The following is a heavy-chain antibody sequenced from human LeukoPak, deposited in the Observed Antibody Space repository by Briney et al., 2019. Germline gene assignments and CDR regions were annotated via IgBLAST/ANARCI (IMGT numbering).Heavy chain of an antibody. Sequence: GGSLRLSCAASGFIFSSHAMHWVRQAPGKGLEWVAVIQYDGSEKRYADSVKGRFTVSRDNSKNTLYLQMDSLTAEDTAVYHGAKDLTGANCSDYWGQEPWSPSPQ. CDR3: AKDLTGANCSDY. J-gene: IGHJ4*01. V-gene: IGHV3-30-3*01. CDR1: GFIFSSHA. D-gene: IGHD3-9*01. CDR2: IQYDGSEK.